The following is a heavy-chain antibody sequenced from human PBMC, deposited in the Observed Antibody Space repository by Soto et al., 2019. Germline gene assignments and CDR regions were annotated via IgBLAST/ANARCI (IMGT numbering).Heavy chain of an antibody. D-gene: IGHD6-6*01. V-gene: IGHV3-30*04. CDR3: GRGGGLAARPHHLDE. J-gene: IGHJ4*02. CDR1: GFLFSGYA. CDR2: ISYDGKEK. Sequence: QVQLVESGGGVVQPGGSLRLSCATSGFLFSGYAMHWVRQTPGKGLEWVAVISYDGKEKYYADSAEGRFTISRESSGVTLYLQMSSLRVEDTAVYSCGRGGGLAARPHHLDEWGQGTLVTVSS.